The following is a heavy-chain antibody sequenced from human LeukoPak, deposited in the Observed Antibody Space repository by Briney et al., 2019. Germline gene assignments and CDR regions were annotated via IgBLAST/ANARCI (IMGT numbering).Heavy chain of an antibody. J-gene: IGHJ4*02. V-gene: IGHV3-9*01. Sequence: GGSLRLSCAASGFTFDDYAMHWVRQAPGKGLEWVSGISWNSGSIGYADSVKGRFTISRDNAKNSLYLQMNSLRAEDTAVYYCARECPYYDILTGYPCPFDYWGQGTLVTVSS. CDR1: GFTFDDYA. CDR3: ARECPYYDILTGYPCPFDY. D-gene: IGHD3-9*01. CDR2: ISWNSGSI.